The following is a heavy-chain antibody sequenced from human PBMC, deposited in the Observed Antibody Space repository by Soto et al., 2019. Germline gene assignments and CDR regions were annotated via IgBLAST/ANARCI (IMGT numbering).Heavy chain of an antibody. CDR1: GYTFTSYG. J-gene: IGHJ6*03. CDR3: ARLGGLDSSGWYFDYYYYYYMDV. CDR2: ISAYNGNT. Sequence: ASVKVSCKASGYTFTSYGISWVRQAPGQGLEWMGWISAYNGNTNYAQKLQGRVTMTTDTSTSTAYMELRSLRSDDTAVYYCARLGGLDSSGWYFDYYYYYYMDVWGKGTTVTVSS. V-gene: IGHV1-18*01. D-gene: IGHD6-19*01.